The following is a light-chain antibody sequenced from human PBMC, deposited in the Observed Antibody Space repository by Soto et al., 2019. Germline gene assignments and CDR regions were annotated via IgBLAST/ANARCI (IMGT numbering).Light chain of an antibody. J-gene: IGLJ2*01. CDR3: STYAGSPVV. V-gene: IGLV2-8*01. Sequence: QSVLTQPPSASGSPGQSVTISCTGTNSDIGAYNYVSWYRQYPDKAPKLLVYQVTKRPSGVPDRFSGSKSGNTAALTVSGLQAEDEAVYYCSTYAGSPVVFGGGTKLTVL. CDR2: QVT. CDR1: NSDIGAYNY.